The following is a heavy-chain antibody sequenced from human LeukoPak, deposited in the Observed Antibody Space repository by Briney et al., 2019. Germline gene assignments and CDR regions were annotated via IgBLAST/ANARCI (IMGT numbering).Heavy chain of an antibody. Sequence: SVKVSCKASGGTFSSYAISWVRQAPGQGPEWMGGIIPIFGTANYAQKFQGRVTITADESTSTAYMELSSLRSEDTAVYYCAKTLRFLKATHAFDIWGQGTMVTVSS. CDR1: GGTFSSYA. D-gene: IGHD3-3*01. CDR3: AKTLRFLKATHAFDI. CDR2: IIPIFGTA. V-gene: IGHV1-69*13. J-gene: IGHJ3*02.